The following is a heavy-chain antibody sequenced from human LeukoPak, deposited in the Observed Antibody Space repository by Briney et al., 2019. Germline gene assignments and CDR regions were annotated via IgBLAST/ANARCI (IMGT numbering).Heavy chain of an antibody. V-gene: IGHV3-74*01. CDR1: GFTFSSYW. CDR2: INSDGSST. Sequence: GGSLRLSCAASGFTFSSYWMHWVRQAPGKGLVWVSRINSDGSSTSYADSVKGRFTISRDNAKNTLYLQMNSLRAEDTAVYYCARNCGGDCYSSYYFDYWGQGTLVTVSS. D-gene: IGHD2-21*02. J-gene: IGHJ4*02. CDR3: ARNCGGDCYSSYYFDY.